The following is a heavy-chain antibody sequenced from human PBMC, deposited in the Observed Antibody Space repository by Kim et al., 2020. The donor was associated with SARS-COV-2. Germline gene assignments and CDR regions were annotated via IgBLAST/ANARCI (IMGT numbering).Heavy chain of an antibody. CDR3: ARSEWELNFDY. Sequence: TNYNPSLKSRVTISVDTSKNQFSLKLSSVTAADTAVYYCARSEWELNFDYWGQGTLVTVSS. J-gene: IGHJ4*02. V-gene: IGHV4-59*01. D-gene: IGHD1-26*01. CDR2: T.